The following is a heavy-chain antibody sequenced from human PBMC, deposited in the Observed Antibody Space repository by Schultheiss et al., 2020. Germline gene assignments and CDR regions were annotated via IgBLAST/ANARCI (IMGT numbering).Heavy chain of an antibody. D-gene: IGHD1-26*01. CDR1: GGSISSGDYY. Sequence: SETLSLTCTVSGGSISSGDYYWSWIRQPPGKGLEWIGQINHSGSTNYNPSLKSRVTISVDTSKNQFSLKLSSVTAADTAVYYCARGRKGGSYYPGYWGQGTLVTVSS. J-gene: IGHJ4*02. CDR2: INHSGST. V-gene: IGHV4-30-4*01. CDR3: ARGRKGGSYYPGY.